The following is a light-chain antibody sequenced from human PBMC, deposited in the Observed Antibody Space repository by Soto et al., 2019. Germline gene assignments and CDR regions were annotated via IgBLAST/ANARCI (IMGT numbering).Light chain of an antibody. J-gene: IGKJ4*01. Sequence: EIVLTQSPGTLSLSPGERATLSCRASQSVTSTYLAWYQQKPGQAPRLLIHGASSRATGIPDRFSGSGSGTDFTLTISRLEPEDFAVYYCQQYNNWPLTFGGGTNVEIK. CDR2: GAS. CDR1: QSVTSTY. V-gene: IGKV3-20*01. CDR3: QQYNNWPLT.